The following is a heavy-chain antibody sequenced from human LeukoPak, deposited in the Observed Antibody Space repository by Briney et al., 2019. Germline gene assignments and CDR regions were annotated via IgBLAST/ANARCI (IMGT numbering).Heavy chain of an antibody. CDR1: GGSISSSSYY. V-gene: IGHV4-61*05. J-gene: IGHJ3*02. CDR2: IYYSGST. Sequence: PSETLSLTCTVSGGSISSSSYYWGWIRQPPGKGLEWIGYIYYSGSTNYNPSLKSRVTISVDTSKNQFSLKLSSVTAADTAVYYCARRDYDYVWGSYSRAFDIWGQGTMVTVSS. CDR3: ARRDYDYVWGSYSRAFDI. D-gene: IGHD3-16*01.